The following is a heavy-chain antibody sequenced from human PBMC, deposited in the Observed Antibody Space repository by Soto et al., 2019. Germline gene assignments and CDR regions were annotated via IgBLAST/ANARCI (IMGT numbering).Heavy chain of an antibody. CDR3: ARDHDFWSGYYFPGYFXH. D-gene: IGHD3-3*01. V-gene: IGHV3-11*01. J-gene: IGHJ4*02. CDR1: GFTFSDYY. CDR2: ISSSGSTI. Sequence: GGSLRLSCAASGFTFSDYYMSWIRQAPGKGLEWVSYISSSGSTIYYADSVKGRFTISRDNAKNSLYLQMNSLRAEDTAVYYCARDHDFWSGYYFPGYFXHWGQGTLVTVSS.